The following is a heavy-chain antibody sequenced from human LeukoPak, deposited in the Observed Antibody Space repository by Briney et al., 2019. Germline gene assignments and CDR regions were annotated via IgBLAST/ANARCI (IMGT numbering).Heavy chain of an antibody. CDR3: AREARGYRYGSGSYYGT. CDR2: IYHSGST. D-gene: IGHD3-10*01. J-gene: IGHJ5*02. V-gene: IGHV4-4*02. Sequence: PSETLSLTCAVSGGSISSSNWWSWVRQPPGKGLEWIGEIYHSGSTNYNPSLKSRVTISVDKSKNQFSLKLRSVTAADTAVYYCAREARGYRYGSGSYYGTWGQGTLVTVSS. CDR1: GGSISSSNW.